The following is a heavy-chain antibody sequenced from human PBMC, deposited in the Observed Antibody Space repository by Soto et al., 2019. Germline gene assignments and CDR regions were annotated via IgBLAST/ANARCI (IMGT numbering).Heavy chain of an antibody. Sequence: EVQLVESGGGLVQPGGSLRLSCAASGVTVSNNLMSWVRQAPGKGLECVSIIYSGGGTHYADSVRGRFTISRDNSENTVYLQMNSLKADDTAVYYCARNVPVTTLGYWGQGTLVTVSS. CDR2: IYSGGGT. CDR1: GVTVSNNL. CDR3: ARNVPVTTLGY. V-gene: IGHV3-66*01. D-gene: IGHD4-17*01. J-gene: IGHJ4*02.